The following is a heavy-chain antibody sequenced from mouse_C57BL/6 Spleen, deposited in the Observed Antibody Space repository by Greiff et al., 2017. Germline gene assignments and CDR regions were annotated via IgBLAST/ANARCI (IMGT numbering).Heavy chain of an antibody. V-gene: IGHV14-4*01. J-gene: IGHJ2*01. Sequence: VQLQQSGAELVRPGASVKLSCTASGFNIKDDYMHWVKQSPEQGLEWIGWIDPENGDTEYASKFQGKATITADTSSNTAYLQLSLLTSEDTAVYYGTTPNAVVVPHYFDYWGQGTTLTVSS. D-gene: IGHD1-1*01. CDR1: GFNIKDDY. CDR2: IDPENGDT. CDR3: TTPNAVVVPHYFDY.